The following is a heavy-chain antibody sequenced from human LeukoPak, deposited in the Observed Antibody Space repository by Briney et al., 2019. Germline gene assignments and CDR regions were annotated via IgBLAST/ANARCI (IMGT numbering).Heavy chain of an antibody. CDR1: GFTFSNYW. J-gene: IGHJ5*02. Sequence: GGSLRLSCVASGFTFSNYWMHWVRQPPGKGLVWVSRIYVDGRTTNYADSVKGRFTISRDNAKTTVYLEMNSLSVEDTATYYCIRDFRSADLWGQGTLVTVTS. CDR2: IYVDGRTT. V-gene: IGHV3-74*01. CDR3: IRDFRSADL.